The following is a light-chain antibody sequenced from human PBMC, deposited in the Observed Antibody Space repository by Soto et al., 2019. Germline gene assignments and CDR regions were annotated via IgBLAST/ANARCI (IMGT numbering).Light chain of an antibody. Sequence: QSVLTQPPSASGTPGQRVSISYSGSSSSIGSNTVNWDQQFPGTAPKLLIYRNDQRPSGVPDRFSGSKSDTSASLAISGLQSQDEADYYCQSYDSSLSGYVVFGGGTEVTVL. CDR3: QSYDSSLSGYVV. V-gene: IGLV1-44*01. CDR2: RND. J-gene: IGLJ2*01. CDR1: SSSIGSNT.